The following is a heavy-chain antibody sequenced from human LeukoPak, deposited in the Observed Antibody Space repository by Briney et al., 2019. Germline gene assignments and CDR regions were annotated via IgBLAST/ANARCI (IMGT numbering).Heavy chain of an antibody. CDR1: GGSISSYY. CDR2: IYYSGST. CDR3: ARYAVVTAYFDY. Sequence: SETLSLTCTVSGGSISSYYWSWLRQPPGKGLEGIGYIYYSGSTNYNPSLKSRVTISVDTSKNQFSLKLSSVTAADTAVYYCARYAVVTAYFDYWGQGTLVTVSS. D-gene: IGHD2-21*02. J-gene: IGHJ4*02. V-gene: IGHV4-59*08.